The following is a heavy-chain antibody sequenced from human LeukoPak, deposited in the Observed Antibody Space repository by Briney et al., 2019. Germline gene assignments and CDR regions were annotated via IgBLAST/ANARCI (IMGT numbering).Heavy chain of an antibody. CDR2: FDPEDGET. J-gene: IGHJ4*02. Sequence: GASVKVSFKVSGYTLTELSMHWVRQAPGKGLEWMGGFDPEDGETIYAQKFQGRVTMTEDTSTDTAYMEQSSLRSEDTAVYYCATVVSGTGGGGTRLFDYWGQGTLVTVSS. CDR1: GYTLTELS. D-gene: IGHD3-16*01. V-gene: IGHV1-24*01. CDR3: ATVVSGTGGGGTRLFDY.